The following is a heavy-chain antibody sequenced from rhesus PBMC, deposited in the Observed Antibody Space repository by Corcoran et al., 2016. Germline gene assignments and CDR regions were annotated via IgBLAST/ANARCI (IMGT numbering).Heavy chain of an antibody. CDR2: TNNKTKRNK. V-gene: IGHV6-1*01. CDR3: ARAGSGWLKFDY. CDR1: GDSVSSNSAT. J-gene: IGHJ4*01. D-gene: IGHD6-31*01. Sequence: QVQLQESGPGLVKPSQTLSLTCAISGDSVSSNSATWNWIRQSPSRGLEWQIRTNNKTKRNKDNEQSVQKRITINTDTSKNQFSLQLNSVTPEDMAGYYCARAGSGWLKFDYWGQGVLVTVSS.